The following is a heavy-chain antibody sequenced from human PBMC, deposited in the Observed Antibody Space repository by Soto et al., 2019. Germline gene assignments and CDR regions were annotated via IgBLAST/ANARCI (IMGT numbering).Heavy chain of an antibody. V-gene: IGHV3-30-3*01. D-gene: IGHD6-19*01. J-gene: IGHJ4*02. Sequence: QVQLVESGGGVVQPGRSLRLSCAASGFTFSSYAMHWVRQAPGKGLEWVAVISYDGSNKYYADSVKGRFTISRDNSKNTLYLQMNSLRAEDTAVYYCARDTTVAGTGDFDYWGQRTLVTVSS. CDR2: ISYDGSNK. CDR3: ARDTTVAGTGDFDY. CDR1: GFTFSSYA.